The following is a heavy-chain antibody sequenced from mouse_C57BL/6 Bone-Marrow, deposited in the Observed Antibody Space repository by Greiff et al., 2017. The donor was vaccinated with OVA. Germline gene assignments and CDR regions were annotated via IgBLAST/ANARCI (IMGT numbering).Heavy chain of an antibody. D-gene: IGHD1-2*01. V-gene: IGHV5-4*01. CDR3: ARWGLLRPFAY. J-gene: IGHJ3*01. CDR2: ISDGGSYT. Sequence: EVQVVESGGGLVKPGGSLKLSCAASGFTFSSYAMSWVRQTPEKRLEWVATISDGGSYTYYPDNVKGRFTISRDNAKNNLYLQMSHLKSEDTAMYYCARWGLLRPFAYWGQGTLVTVSA. CDR1: GFTFSSYA.